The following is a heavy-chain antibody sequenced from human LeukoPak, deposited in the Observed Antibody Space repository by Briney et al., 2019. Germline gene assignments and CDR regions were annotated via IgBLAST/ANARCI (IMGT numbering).Heavy chain of an antibody. Sequence: PGGSLRLSCAVSGFTFSDYYMSWIRQTPGKGLEWVSYISSSGSTIYYADSVKGRFSVSRDSAKNSVYVQLNSLRDEDTAVYYCARGGDLYYFDYWGQGTLVTVSS. CDR1: GFTFSDYY. V-gene: IGHV3-11*04. CDR3: ARGGDLYYFDY. J-gene: IGHJ4*02. CDR2: ISSSGSTI. D-gene: IGHD4-17*01.